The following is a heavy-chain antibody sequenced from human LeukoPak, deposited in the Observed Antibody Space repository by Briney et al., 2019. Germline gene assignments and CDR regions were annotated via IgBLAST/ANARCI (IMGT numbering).Heavy chain of an antibody. CDR3: ARHESIVMVVAARGFDY. Sequence: SETLSLTCTVSGGSISSTSHYWGWIRQPPGKGLECIGSIYYSGSTSYNPSLKSRVTISVDTSKNQFSLKLSSVTAADTAVYYCARHESIVMVVAARGFDYWGQGTLVTVSS. V-gene: IGHV4-39*01. CDR2: IYYSGST. D-gene: IGHD2-15*01. CDR1: GGSISSTSHY. J-gene: IGHJ4*02.